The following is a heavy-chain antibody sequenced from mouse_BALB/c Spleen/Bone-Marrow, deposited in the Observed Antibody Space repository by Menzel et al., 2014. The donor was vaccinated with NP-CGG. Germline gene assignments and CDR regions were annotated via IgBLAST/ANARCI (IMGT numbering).Heavy chain of an antibody. J-gene: IGHJ2*01. V-gene: IGHV1-18*01. Sequence: VQLQQSGPELVKPGASVKIPCKASGYTFTDYNMDWVKQSHGKSLEWIGDINPNNGGTIYNQKFKGKATLTVDKSSSTAYMELRSLTSEDIAVYYCARGYGGSLGYFDYWGQGTTLTVSS. CDR2: INPNNGGT. CDR1: GYTFTDYN. D-gene: IGHD2-14*01. CDR3: ARGYGGSLGYFDY.